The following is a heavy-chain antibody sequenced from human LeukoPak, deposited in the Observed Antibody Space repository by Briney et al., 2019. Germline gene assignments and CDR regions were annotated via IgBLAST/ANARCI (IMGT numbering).Heavy chain of an antibody. CDR2: IYSDGNT. CDR3: AKMYGSYGGYFDY. V-gene: IGHV3-53*01. J-gene: IGHJ4*02. Sequence: PGGSLRLSCAASGFTVSSNYMSWVRQAPGKGLEWVSVIYSDGNTYYADSVKGRSTISRDNSKNTLYLQMNSLRAEDTAVYYCAKMYGSYGGYFDYWGQGTLVTVSS. D-gene: IGHD2-15*01. CDR1: GFTVSSNY.